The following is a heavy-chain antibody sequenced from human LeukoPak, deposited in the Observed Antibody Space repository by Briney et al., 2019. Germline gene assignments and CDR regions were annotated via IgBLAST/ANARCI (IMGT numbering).Heavy chain of an antibody. J-gene: IGHJ6*03. CDR2: IFYSGGT. CDR3: ARDYYYYYYMDV. CDR1: GGSLSSGDYY. Sequence: SQTLSLTCIVSGGSLSSGDYYWSWIRQPPGKGLEWIAYIFYSGGTYYNPSLKSRVTISIDTSKNQFSLNLTSVTAADTAVYYCARDYYYYYYMDVWGKGTTVTVSS. V-gene: IGHV4-30-4*08.